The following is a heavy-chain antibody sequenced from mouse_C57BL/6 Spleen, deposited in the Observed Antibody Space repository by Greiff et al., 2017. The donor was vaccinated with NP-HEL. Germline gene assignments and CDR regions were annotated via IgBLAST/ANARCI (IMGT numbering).Heavy chain of an antibody. CDR2: IYPRDGST. V-gene: IGHV1-78*01. CDR3: ARDENYGSSSYWYFDV. J-gene: IGHJ1*03. Sequence: QVQLQQSDAELVKPGASVKISCKVSGYTFTDHTIHLMKQRPEQGLEWIGYIYPRDGSTKYNEKFKGKATLTADKSSSTAYMQLNSLTSEDSAVYFCARDENYGSSSYWYFDVWGTGTTVTVSS. D-gene: IGHD1-1*01. CDR1: GYTFTDHT.